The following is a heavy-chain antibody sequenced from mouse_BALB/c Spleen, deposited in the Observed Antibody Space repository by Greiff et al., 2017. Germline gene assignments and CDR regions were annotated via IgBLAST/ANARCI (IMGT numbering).Heavy chain of an antibody. CDR1: GYSITSGYY. CDR3: ARRGDGYYFDV. V-gene: IGHV3-6*02. D-gene: IGHD2-3*01. Sequence: ESGPGLVKPSQSLSLTCSVTGYSITSGYYWNWIRQFPGNKLEWMGYISYDGSNNYNPSLKNRISITRDTSKNQFFLKLNSVTTEDTATYYCARRGDGYYFDVWGAGTTVTVSS. J-gene: IGHJ1*01. CDR2: ISYDGSN.